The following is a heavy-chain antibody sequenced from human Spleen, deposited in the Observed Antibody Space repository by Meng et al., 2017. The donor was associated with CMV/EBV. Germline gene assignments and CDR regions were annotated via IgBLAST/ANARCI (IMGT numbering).Heavy chain of an antibody. D-gene: IGHD2-2*01. J-gene: IGHJ5*02. CDR1: ADYS. V-gene: IGHV4-30-4*08. CDR2: IYYSGST. CDR3: AREKSIVVTPAAILGGWFDP. Sequence: ADYSWSWIRQPRGKGLEWIGYIYYSGSTHYNPSLKSRVTISVDTSKNQFSLKLSSVTAADTAVYYCAREKSIVVTPAAILGGWFDPWGQGTLVTVSS.